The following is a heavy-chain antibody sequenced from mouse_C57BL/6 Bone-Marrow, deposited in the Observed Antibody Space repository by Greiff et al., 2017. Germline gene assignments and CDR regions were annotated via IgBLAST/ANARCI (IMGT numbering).Heavy chain of an antibody. V-gene: IGHV1-54*01. CDR3: ARDDYPYFDY. D-gene: IGHD2-4*01. J-gene: IGHJ2*01. CDR2: INPGSGGT. CDR1: GYAFTNYL. Sequence: VQLQQSGAELVRPGTSVKVSCTASGYAFTNYLIEWVKQRPGQGLEWIGVINPGSGGTNYNEKFKGKATLTADKSSSTAYMQLSSLTSEDSAVYFCARDDYPYFDYWGPGTTLTVSS.